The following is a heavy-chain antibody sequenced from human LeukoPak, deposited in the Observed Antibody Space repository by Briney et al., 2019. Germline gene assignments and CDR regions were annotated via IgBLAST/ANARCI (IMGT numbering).Heavy chain of an antibody. J-gene: IGHJ4*02. V-gene: IGHV3-30*02. Sequence: GGSLRLSCVASGFTFSSYGMHWVRQAPGKGLEWVAFIQYHGSTEYYADSVKGRFTISRDNSKNTVYLQMNSLRTEDTAVYFCAKSRSSGSYDFDYWGQGTLVTVSS. CDR1: GFTFSSYG. D-gene: IGHD1-26*01. CDR2: IQYHGSTE. CDR3: AKSRSSGSYDFDY.